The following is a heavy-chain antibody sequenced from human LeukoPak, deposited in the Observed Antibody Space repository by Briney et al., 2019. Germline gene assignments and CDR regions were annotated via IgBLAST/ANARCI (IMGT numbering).Heavy chain of an antibody. V-gene: IGHV3-9*01. D-gene: IGHD5-24*01. CDR1: GFTFDDYA. CDR2: ISWNSGSI. J-gene: IGHJ4*02. Sequence: PGGSLRLSCAASGFTFDDYAMHWVRQAPGKGLEWVSGISWNSGSIGYADSVKGRFTISRDNAKNSLYLQMNSLRVEDTAVYYCVRDHQLRDPGCWGQGTLVTVSS. CDR3: VRDHQLRDPGC.